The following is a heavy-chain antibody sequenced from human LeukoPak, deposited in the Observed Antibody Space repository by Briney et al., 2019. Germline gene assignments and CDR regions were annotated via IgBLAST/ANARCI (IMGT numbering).Heavy chain of an antibody. CDR1: GSTVSSNY. CDR2: IYSGGST. V-gene: IGHV3-53*01. CDR3: ARANYDILTGYSPGYYFDY. J-gene: IGHJ4*02. Sequence: PGGSLRLSCAVSGSTVSSNYMSWVRQAPGKGLEWVSIIYSGGSTYYADSVKGRFTISRDNSKNTLYLQMNSLRAEDTAVYYCARANYDILTGYSPGYYFDYWGQGTLVTVSS. D-gene: IGHD3-9*01.